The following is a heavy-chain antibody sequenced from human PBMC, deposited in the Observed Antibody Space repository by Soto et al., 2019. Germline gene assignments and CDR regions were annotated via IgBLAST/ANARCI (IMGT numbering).Heavy chain of an antibody. D-gene: IGHD6-6*01. Sequence: SETLSLTCTVSGGSISSYYWSWIRQPPGKGLEWIGYIYYSGSTNYNPSLKSRVTISVDTSKNQFSLKLSSVTAADTAVYYCARRKDSSSYVGGDWFDPWGQGTLVTVSS. CDR3: ARRKDSSSYVGGDWFDP. CDR1: GGSISSYY. V-gene: IGHV4-59*01. J-gene: IGHJ5*02. CDR2: IYYSGST.